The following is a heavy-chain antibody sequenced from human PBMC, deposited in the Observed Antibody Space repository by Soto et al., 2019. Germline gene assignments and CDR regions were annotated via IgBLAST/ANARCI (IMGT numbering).Heavy chain of an antibody. Sequence: EEQLVESGGGLVKPGGSLRLSCAGSVFTFSLAWVNWVRQAPGKGLEWVGRIKSEGSGGTTDYAAPVKGRFTISRDDSTNTLYLQMNNLKTEETAVYYCTHSWTYYSDNSVWVLGTMVTVSS. V-gene: IGHV3-15*07. CDR1: VFTFSLAW. D-gene: IGHD3-22*01. CDR2: IKSEGSGGTT. CDR3: THSWTYYSDNSV. J-gene: IGHJ3*01.